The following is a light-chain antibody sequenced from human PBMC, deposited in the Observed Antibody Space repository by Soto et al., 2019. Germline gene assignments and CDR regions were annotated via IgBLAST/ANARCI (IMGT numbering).Light chain of an antibody. CDR3: SSYTSSSTLWV. V-gene: IGLV2-14*01. CDR2: EVS. Sequence: QSALTQPASVSGSPGQSITISCTGTSSDVGAYDYVSWYQHHPGKAPKLLIYEVSNRPSGVSNRFSGSKSGNTASLTISGLQAEDEADYYCSSYTSSSTLWVFGGGTKVTVL. J-gene: IGLJ3*02. CDR1: SSDVGAYDY.